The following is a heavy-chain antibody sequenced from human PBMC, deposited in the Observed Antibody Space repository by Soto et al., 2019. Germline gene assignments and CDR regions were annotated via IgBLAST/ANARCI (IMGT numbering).Heavy chain of an antibody. Sequence: PSQTLSLTCAISGDSVSSTSAAWSWIRQSPSRGLEWLGRTYYRSKWYSDYAVSVKSRITINPGTSKNQFSLQLNSVTPEDTAVYYCARGSYYSGWVWGQGTLVTAPQ. V-gene: IGHV6-1*01. CDR2: TYYRSKWYS. D-gene: IGHD6-19*01. CDR1: GDSVSSTSAA. J-gene: IGHJ4*02. CDR3: ARGSYYSGWV.